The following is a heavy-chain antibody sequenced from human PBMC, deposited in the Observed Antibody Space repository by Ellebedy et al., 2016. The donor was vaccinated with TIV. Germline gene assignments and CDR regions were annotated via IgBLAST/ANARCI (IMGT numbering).Heavy chain of an antibody. V-gene: IGHV4-59*01. Sequence: MPSETLSLTCTVSGGSISSSYWSWIRQPPGKGLEWIGYIYYSGRTNYNPSLNSRVTISVDTSKNQFSLKLSSVTAADTAVYYCARVPQLYNWFDPWGQGTLVTVSS. CDR1: GGSISSSY. CDR2: IYYSGRT. J-gene: IGHJ5*02. CDR3: ARVPQLYNWFDP.